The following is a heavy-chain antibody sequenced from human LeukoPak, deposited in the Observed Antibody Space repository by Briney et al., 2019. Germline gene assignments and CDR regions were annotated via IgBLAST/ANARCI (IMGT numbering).Heavy chain of an antibody. D-gene: IGHD5-12*01. Sequence: PGGSLRLSCAASGFTFSSYSMNWVRQAPGKGLEWVSYISSTSSTIYYADSVKGRFTISRDNAKNSLYLQMNSLRDEDTAVYYCASAYSYGDDYWGQGTLVTVSS. CDR2: ISSTSSTI. V-gene: IGHV3-48*02. J-gene: IGHJ4*01. CDR1: GFTFSSYS. CDR3: ASAYSYGDDY.